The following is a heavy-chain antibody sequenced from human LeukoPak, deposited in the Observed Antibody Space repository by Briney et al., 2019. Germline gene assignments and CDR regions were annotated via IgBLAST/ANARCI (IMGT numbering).Heavy chain of an antibody. CDR1: AFTLSNDA. D-gene: IGHD3-10*01. V-gene: IGHV3-23*01. Sequence: GGCLRLSCAAYAFTLSNDAMSWVRQAPRKGLEWVSGISGSGSSTYYEDSVKGRFTISRDNSKNTLYLQMNGLRADDTDMYYCAKVFHYGSGSYGSFENWGQGTLVTVSS. CDR2: ISGSGSST. J-gene: IGHJ4*02. CDR3: AKVFHYGSGSYGSFEN.